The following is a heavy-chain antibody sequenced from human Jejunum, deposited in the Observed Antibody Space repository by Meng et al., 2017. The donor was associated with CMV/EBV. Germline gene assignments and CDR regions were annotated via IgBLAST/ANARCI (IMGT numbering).Heavy chain of an antibody. V-gene: IGHV4-59*01. CDR2: IHYSEST. CDR1: GGSISSDY. CDR3: VRGVSPTEWPLEK. J-gene: IGHJ4*02. Sequence: VSGGSISSDYWSWVRQSPGKGLEWLGYIHYSESTKYNPSLESRVTMSLDRSRNQFSLRLSSVTAADTAVYFCVRGVSPTEWPLEKWGQGTLVTVSS. D-gene: IGHD3-3*01.